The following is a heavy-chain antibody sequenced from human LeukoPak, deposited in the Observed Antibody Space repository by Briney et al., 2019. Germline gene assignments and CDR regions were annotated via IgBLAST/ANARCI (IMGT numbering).Heavy chain of an antibody. CDR2: IRSKAYGWTT. D-gene: IGHD3-10*01. CDR1: GFTLGDYA. CDR3: TTEGWFGELLYGY. Sequence: GGSLRLSCTACGFTLGDYAMSGVRQAPGKGLEWVGFIRSKAYGWTTEYAASVKGRFTISRDDTKSIAYLQMNSLKTEDTAVYYCTTEGWFGELLYGYWGQGTLVTVSS. J-gene: IGHJ4*02. V-gene: IGHV3-49*04.